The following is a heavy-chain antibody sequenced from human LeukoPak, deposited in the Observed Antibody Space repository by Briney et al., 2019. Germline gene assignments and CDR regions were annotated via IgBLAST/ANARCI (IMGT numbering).Heavy chain of an antibody. CDR2: IYTSGST. CDR1: GGSNSSGSYY. CDR3: ARVYGDSTGVDY. D-gene: IGHD4-17*01. V-gene: IGHV4-61*02. J-gene: IGHJ4*02. Sequence: PSQTLSLXCTVSGGSNSSGSYYWSWNRQPAGKGLEWIGRIYTSGSTNYNPSLKSRVTISVDTSKNQFSLKLSSVTAADTAVYYCARVYGDSTGVDYWGQGTLVTVSS.